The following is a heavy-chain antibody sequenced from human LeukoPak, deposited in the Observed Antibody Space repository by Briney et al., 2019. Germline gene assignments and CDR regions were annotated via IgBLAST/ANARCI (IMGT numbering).Heavy chain of an antibody. J-gene: IGHJ4*02. CDR3: ARSPRRTVLLWFGD. CDR1: GYTFTGYY. Sequence: ASVKVSCKASGYTFTGYYMHWVRQAPGQGLEWMGRINPNSGGTNYAQKFQGRVTMTRDTSIGTAYMELSRLRSDDTAVYYCARSPRRTVLLWFGDWGQGTLVTVSS. CDR2: INPNSGGT. V-gene: IGHV1-2*06. D-gene: IGHD3-10*01.